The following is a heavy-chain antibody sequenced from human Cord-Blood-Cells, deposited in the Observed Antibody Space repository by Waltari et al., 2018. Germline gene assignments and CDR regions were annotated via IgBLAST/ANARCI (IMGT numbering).Heavy chain of an antibody. D-gene: IGHD3-9*01. CDR1: GFTFTNSA. J-gene: IGHJ4*02. Sequence: QMQLVQSGPAVQKPGTSVKVSCKASGFTFTNSAVQWVRQARGQRLEWIGWIVVGSGNTNYAQKFQERVTITRDMSTSTAYMELSSLRSEDTAVYYCAASLTISAPLDYWGQGTLVTVSS. V-gene: IGHV1-58*01. CDR3: AASLTISAPLDY. CDR2: IVVGSGNT.